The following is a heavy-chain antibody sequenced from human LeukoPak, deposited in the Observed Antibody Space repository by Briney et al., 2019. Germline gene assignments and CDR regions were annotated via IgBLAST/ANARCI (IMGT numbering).Heavy chain of an antibody. CDR2: IIPIFGTA. V-gene: IGHV1-69*13. CDR1: GGTFTSYA. D-gene: IGHD6-13*01. CDR3: ARSYGSSQHFDY. J-gene: IGHJ4*02. Sequence: SVKVSCKASGGTFTSYAISWVRQAPGQGLEWMGGIIPIFGTANYAQKFQGRVTITADESTSTAYMELSSLRSEDTAVYYCARSYGSSQHFDYCGQGTLVTVSS.